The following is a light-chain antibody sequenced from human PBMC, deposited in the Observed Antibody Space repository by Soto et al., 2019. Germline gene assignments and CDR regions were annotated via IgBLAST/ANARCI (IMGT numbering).Light chain of an antibody. CDR1: NSDFGSYNL. V-gene: IGLV2-23*01. CDR3: CSYAGSTTYV. Sequence: QSALTQPASVSGSPGQSITIPCTGTNSDFGSYNLSSWYQQYPGKGPKLMIYEGSKRPSGVSDRFSGSKSGNTASLTISGLLAEDEADYYCCSYAGSTTYVFGTGTKLTVL. J-gene: IGLJ1*01. CDR2: EGS.